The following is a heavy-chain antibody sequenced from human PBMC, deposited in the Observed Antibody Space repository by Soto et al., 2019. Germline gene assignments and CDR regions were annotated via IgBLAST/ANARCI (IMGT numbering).Heavy chain of an antibody. V-gene: IGHV3-48*04. CDR2: ISSSSTI. CDR1: GFTFSSYS. CDR3: ARDNRPPGDAFDI. J-gene: IGHJ3*02. Sequence: GGSLRLSCAASGFTFSSYSMNWVRQAPGKGLEWVSYISSSSTIYYADSVKGRFTISRDNAKNSLYLQMNSLRAEDTAVYYCARDNRPPGDAFDIWGQGTMVTVSS.